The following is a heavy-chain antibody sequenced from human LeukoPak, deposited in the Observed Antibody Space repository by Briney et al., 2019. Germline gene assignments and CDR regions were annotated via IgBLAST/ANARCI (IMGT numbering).Heavy chain of an antibody. V-gene: IGHV3-30*09. CDR1: GFTFSSYA. CDR2: ISYDGSNK. D-gene: IGHD3-16*01. J-gene: IGHJ3*02. CDR3: AREARWGGFDI. Sequence: GRSLRLSCAASGFTFSSYAMHWVRQAPGKGLEWVAAISYDGSNKYYADSVKGRFAISRDNSKNTLYLQMNSLRAEDTAVYYCAREARWGGFDIWGQGTMVTVSS.